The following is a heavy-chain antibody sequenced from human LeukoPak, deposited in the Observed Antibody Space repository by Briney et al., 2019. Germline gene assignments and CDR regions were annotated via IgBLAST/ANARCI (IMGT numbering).Heavy chain of an antibody. Sequence: GSLRLSCAASGFTFSSYAMSWVRQAPGKGLEWVSAISGSGGSTYYADSVKGRFTISRDNSKNTLYLQMNSLRAEDTAVYYCAKDLGYGDGFDIWGQGTMVTVSS. CDR1: GFTFSSYA. J-gene: IGHJ3*02. CDR2: ISGSGGST. D-gene: IGHD5-12*01. CDR3: AKDLGYGDGFDI. V-gene: IGHV3-23*01.